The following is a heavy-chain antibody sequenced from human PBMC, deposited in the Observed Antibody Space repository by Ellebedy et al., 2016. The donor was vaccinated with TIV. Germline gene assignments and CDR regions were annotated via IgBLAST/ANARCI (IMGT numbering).Heavy chain of an antibody. V-gene: IGHV2-70*17. D-gene: IGHD2-15*01. CDR1: GFSLRTGRLS. J-gene: IGHJ4*02. CDR2: IDWDADK. CDR3: ARISGGWGFDY. Sequence: SSPTLVKPTQTLTLTCTFSGFSLRTGRLSVSWIRQPPGKALEWLARIDWDADKFYSTSLRTRLTISKDSSENQVVRTMTNMDPEDTATYYCARISGGWGFDYWGQGALVTVSS.